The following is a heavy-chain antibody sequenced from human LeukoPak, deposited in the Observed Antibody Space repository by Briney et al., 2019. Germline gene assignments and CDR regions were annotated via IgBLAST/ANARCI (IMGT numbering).Heavy chain of an antibody. D-gene: IGHD4-11*01. Sequence: PGGSLRLSCAASGFAFSNHGMNWVRQASGKGLEWVSGISPRGDITYYADSVKGRFTISRDNSKNMLYLQMNRLTTEDTAVYYCANALQTYFDYWGQGTLVTVSS. CDR3: ANALQTYFDY. CDR1: GFAFSNHG. CDR2: ISPRGDIT. J-gene: IGHJ4*02. V-gene: IGHV3-23*01.